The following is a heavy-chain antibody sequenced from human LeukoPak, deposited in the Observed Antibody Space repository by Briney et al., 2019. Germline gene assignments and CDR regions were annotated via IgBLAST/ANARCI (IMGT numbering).Heavy chain of an antibody. J-gene: IGHJ3*02. Sequence: PGGSLRLSCVASGFTFSSYGMHWVRQAPGKGLEWVTFIRYDGSNKYYADSVKGRFTISRDNSKNTLYLQMNSLRAEDTAVYYCARDMSWYGEHAFDIWGQGTMVTVSS. CDR1: GFTFSSYG. CDR2: IRYDGSNK. D-gene: IGHD3-10*01. CDR3: ARDMSWYGEHAFDI. V-gene: IGHV3-30*02.